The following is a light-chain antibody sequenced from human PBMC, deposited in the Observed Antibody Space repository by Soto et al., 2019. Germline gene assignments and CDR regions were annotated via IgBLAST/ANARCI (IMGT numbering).Light chain of an antibody. CDR3: QHGGA. V-gene: IGKV3-11*01. CDR2: DAS. CDR1: QSISNY. Sequence: EVLLTQSPATLSLSPGARATLSCRAGQSISNYLAWYQQKPGQAPRLLIYDASSRATDIPARFSGSGSGTDFTRTISSLEPDDFAVYYCQHGGAFGPGTKVEIK. J-gene: IGKJ3*01.